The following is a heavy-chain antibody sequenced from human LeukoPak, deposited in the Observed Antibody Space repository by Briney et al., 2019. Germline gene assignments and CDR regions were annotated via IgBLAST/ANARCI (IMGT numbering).Heavy chain of an antibody. CDR2: IKQDGSEK. CDR1: GFTFSSYW. Sequence: PGGSLRLSCAASGFTFSSYWMSWVRQAPGKGLEWVANIKQDGSEKYYVDSVKGRFTISGDNAKNSLYLQMNSLRAEDTAVYYCAREGATDAFDIWGQGTMVTVSS. V-gene: IGHV3-7*01. J-gene: IGHJ3*02. CDR3: AREGATDAFDI. D-gene: IGHD1-26*01.